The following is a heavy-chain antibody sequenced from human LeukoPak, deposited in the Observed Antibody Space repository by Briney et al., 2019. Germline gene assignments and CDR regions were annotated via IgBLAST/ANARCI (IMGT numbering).Heavy chain of an antibody. D-gene: IGHD6-19*01. V-gene: IGHV3-48*03. CDR3: ARGGSGWT. Sequence: GGSLRLSCAASGFTFSSYEVNWVRQAPAKGLEWVSYISSSGNTIYYSDSVKGRFTISRDNAKNSLYLQMNSLRAEDTAVYYCARGGSGWTWGQGTLVTVSS. J-gene: IGHJ5*02. CDR2: ISSSGNTI. CDR1: GFTFSSYE.